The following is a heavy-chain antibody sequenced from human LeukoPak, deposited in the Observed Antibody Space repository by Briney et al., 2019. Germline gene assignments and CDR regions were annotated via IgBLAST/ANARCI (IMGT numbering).Heavy chain of an antibody. CDR3: ARVGSSGWYFGGFEY. D-gene: IGHD6-19*01. CDR2: IYYSGST. J-gene: IGHJ4*02. Sequence: SETLSLTCTVSGGSISSYYWSWIRQPPGKGLEWIGYIYYSGSTNYNPSLKSRVTMSVDTSKNQFSLKLSSVTAADTAVYYCARVGSSGWYFGGFEYWGQGTLVTVSS. V-gene: IGHV4-59*01. CDR1: GGSISSYY.